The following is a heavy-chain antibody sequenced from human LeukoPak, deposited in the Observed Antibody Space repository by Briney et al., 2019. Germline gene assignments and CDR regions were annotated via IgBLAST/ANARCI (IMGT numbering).Heavy chain of an antibody. Sequence: SETLSLTCTVSGDSVSSDSYYWGWIRQPPGKGLEWIGSIYYSGSTSYNPSLKSRVTISVDTSKNQFSLKLSSVTAADTAVYYCARHESIVVVVAARGFDYWGQGTLVTVSS. CDR3: ARHESIVVVVAARGFDY. V-gene: IGHV4-39*01. CDR2: IYYSGST. D-gene: IGHD2-15*01. CDR1: GDSVSSDSYY. J-gene: IGHJ4*02.